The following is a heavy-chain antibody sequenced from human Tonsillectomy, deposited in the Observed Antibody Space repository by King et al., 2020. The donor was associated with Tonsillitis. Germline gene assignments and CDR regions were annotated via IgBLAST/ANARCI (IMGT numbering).Heavy chain of an antibody. Sequence: VQLQESGPGLVKPSETLSLTCTVSGGSISSYYWSWFRQPPGKGLEWIGYIYYSGSTNYNPSLKRRVTISLDTSKNQFSLKLSSVTAADTAVYYCAGSNTSPSGRLGDIWGQGTMVTVSS. J-gene: IGHJ3*02. CDR1: GGSISSYY. CDR3: AGSNTSPSGRLGDI. D-gene: IGHD2-2*01. CDR2: IYYSGST. V-gene: IGHV4-59*08.